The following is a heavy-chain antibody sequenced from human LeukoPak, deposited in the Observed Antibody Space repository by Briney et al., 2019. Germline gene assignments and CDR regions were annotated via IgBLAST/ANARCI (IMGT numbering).Heavy chain of an antibody. V-gene: IGHV3-23*01. D-gene: IGHD3-22*01. CDR2: ISGGGGGT. Sequence: GGSLRLSCAVSGITLSNYGMSWVRQAPGKGLEWVAGISGGGGGTSYADSVKSRFIISRDNPKNTLYLQMNSLRAEDTAVYFCAKRGVVIRVILVGFHKEAYYFDSWGQGALVTVSS. CDR1: GITLSNYG. CDR3: AKRGVVIRVILVGFHKEAYYFDS. J-gene: IGHJ4*02.